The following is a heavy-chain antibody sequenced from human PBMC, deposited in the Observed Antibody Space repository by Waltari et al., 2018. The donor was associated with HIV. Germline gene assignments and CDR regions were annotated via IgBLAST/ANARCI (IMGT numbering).Heavy chain of an antibody. CDR1: GLPARSHY. D-gene: IGHD2-21*02. J-gene: IGHJ6*02. Sequence: EVQLVDSGGGLVQPGVSLSLPCAASGLPARSHYLIWVCQAPGKGLEWVSVIYSGGSTYYADSVKGRFTISRDNSKNTLYLQMNSLRAEDTAVYYCASIAYCGGDCYPRGMDVWGQGTTVTVSS. CDR2: IYSGGST. CDR3: ASIAYCGGDCYPRGMDV. V-gene: IGHV3-66*01.